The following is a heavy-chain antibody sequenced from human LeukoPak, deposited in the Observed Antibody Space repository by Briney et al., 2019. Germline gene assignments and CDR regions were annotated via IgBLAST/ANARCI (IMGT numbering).Heavy chain of an antibody. Sequence: PGGSLKLSCAASGFSFSGSAMHWVRQASGKGLEWVGRIRSKSNSYATAYGASVKGRFTISRDESKNTAYLQMNSLKTEDTAVYYCTRQEEPTALIDHWGQGTLVTVPS. CDR2: IRSKSNSYAT. D-gene: IGHD5-18*01. J-gene: IGHJ4*02. CDR3: TRQEEPTALIDH. CDR1: GFSFSGSA. V-gene: IGHV3-73*01.